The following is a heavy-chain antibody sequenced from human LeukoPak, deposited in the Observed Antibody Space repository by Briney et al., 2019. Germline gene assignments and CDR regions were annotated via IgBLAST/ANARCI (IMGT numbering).Heavy chain of an antibody. J-gene: IGHJ4*02. D-gene: IGHD3-3*01. CDR2: ISAYNGNT. CDR3: ARFTFWSAYYPRDY. CDR1: GYTFTSYG. Sequence: VASVKVSCKASGYTFTSYGISWVRQAPGQGLEWMGWISAYNGNTNYAQKLQGRVTMTTGTSTSTAYMELRSLRSDDTAVYYCARFTFWSAYYPRDYWGQGTLVTVSS. V-gene: IGHV1-18*01.